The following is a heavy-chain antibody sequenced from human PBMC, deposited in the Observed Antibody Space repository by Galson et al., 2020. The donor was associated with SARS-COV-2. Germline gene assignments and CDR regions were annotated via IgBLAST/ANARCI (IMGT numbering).Heavy chain of an antibody. CDR3: ARGRSFASPLRGEQQLHH. CDR2: INHSGST. CDR1: GGSFSGYY. D-gene: IGHD6-13*01. Sequence: SETLSLTCAVYGGSFSGYYWSWIRQPPGKGLEWTGEINHSGSTNYNPSLKSRVTISVDTSKNQFSLKLSSVTAADTAVYYCARGRSFASPLRGEQQLHHWGQGTLVTVSS. J-gene: IGHJ5*02. V-gene: IGHV4-34*01.